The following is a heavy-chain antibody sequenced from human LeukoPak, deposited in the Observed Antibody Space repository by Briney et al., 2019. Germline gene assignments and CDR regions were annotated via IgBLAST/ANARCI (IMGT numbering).Heavy chain of an antibody. Sequence: GGSLRLSCAASGFTFSSYAMHWVRQAPGKGLEWVAVISYDGSNKYYADSVKGRFTISRDNSKNTLYLQMNSLRAEDTAVYYYARDGDYGGNTPLHDYWGQGTLVTVSS. CDR1: GFTFSSYA. V-gene: IGHV3-30*01. D-gene: IGHD4-23*01. J-gene: IGHJ4*02. CDR3: ARDGDYGGNTPLHDY. CDR2: ISYDGSNK.